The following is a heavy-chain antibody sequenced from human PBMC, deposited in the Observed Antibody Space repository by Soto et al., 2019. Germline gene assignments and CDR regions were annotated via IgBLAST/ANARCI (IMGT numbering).Heavy chain of an antibody. Sequence: EVQLVESGGGLVQPGGSLRLSCAASGFTVSSNSMSWVRQAPGKGLEWVSVIYTVGSTYHADSVKGRFTISRDESKNTVDLQMNSLRAEYTAVYYCARGGGIVTAITQGAFDIWGQGTMVTVSS. D-gene: IGHD6-13*01. CDR1: GFTVSSNS. V-gene: IGHV3-66*01. CDR2: IYTVGST. CDR3: ARGGGIVTAITQGAFDI. J-gene: IGHJ3*02.